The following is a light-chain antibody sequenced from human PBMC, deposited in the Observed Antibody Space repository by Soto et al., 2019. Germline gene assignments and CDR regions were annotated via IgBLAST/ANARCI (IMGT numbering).Light chain of an antibody. V-gene: IGKV3-15*01. J-gene: IGKJ1*01. Sequence: EIVMTQSPATLSVSPGERTTLSCRASQSVSRILAWYQQKPGQAPRLLIYGASTRATGIPVRFSGSGSGTEFTLNISSLQSEDFEGYYCQQYDKWPPTFGQG. CDR3: QQYDKWPPT. CDR1: QSVSRI. CDR2: GAS.